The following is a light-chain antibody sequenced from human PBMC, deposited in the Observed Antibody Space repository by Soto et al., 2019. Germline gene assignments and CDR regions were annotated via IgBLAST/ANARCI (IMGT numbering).Light chain of an antibody. Sequence: IVMTQSPGALSVSPGERATLSCRASQTISSNLAWYQQKPGQAPRLLIYAASTRATGVPARFSGSGSGTEFTLTISSLQCVDSAVYYCQQCQNCPPNTFGQGTKVDIK. CDR1: QTISSN. V-gene: IGKV3-15*01. CDR2: AAS. CDR3: QQCQNCPPNT. J-gene: IGKJ1*01.